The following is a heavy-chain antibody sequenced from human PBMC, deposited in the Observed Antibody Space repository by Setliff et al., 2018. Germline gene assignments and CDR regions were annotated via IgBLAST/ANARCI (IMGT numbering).Heavy chain of an antibody. J-gene: IGHJ4*02. Sequence: SETLSLTCAVYGGSFSGYYWSWIRQPPGKGLEWIGEINHSGSTNYNPSLKSRVTISVDTSKNQFSLKLSSVTAADTAVYYCARFGFGPLYDYVWGSYRYNNNFDYWGQGTLVTVSS. V-gene: IGHV4-34*01. CDR1: GGSFSGYY. D-gene: IGHD3-16*02. CDR2: INHSGST. CDR3: ARFGFGPLYDYVWGSYRYNNNFDY.